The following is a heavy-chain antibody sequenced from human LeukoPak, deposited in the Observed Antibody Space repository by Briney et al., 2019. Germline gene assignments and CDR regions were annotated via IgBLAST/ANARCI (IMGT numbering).Heavy chain of an antibody. Sequence: GGSLRLSCAASGFTFSSYAMSWVRQAPGKGLEWVSAISGSGGSTYYADSVKGRFTISRDNSKNTQYLQMNSLRAEDTAVYYCAKFIVVVPAAYHYWGQGTLVTVSS. D-gene: IGHD2-2*01. CDR3: AKFIVVVPAAYHY. V-gene: IGHV3-23*01. CDR1: GFTFSSYA. CDR2: ISGSGGST. J-gene: IGHJ4*02.